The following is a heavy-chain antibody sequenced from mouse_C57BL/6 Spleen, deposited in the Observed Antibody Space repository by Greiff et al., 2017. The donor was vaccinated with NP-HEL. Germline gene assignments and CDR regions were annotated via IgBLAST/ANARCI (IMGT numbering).Heavy chain of an antibody. CDR3: ARGNYYGSSLFDY. D-gene: IGHD1-1*01. Sequence: EVKLVESGGGLVQPGGSLSLSCAASGFTFTDYYMSWVRQPPGKALEWLGFIRNKANGYTTEYSASVKGRFTISRDNSQSILYLQMNALRAEDSATYDCARGNYYGSSLFDYWGQGTTLTVSS. V-gene: IGHV7-3*01. CDR2: IRNKANGYTT. J-gene: IGHJ2*01. CDR1: GFTFTDYY.